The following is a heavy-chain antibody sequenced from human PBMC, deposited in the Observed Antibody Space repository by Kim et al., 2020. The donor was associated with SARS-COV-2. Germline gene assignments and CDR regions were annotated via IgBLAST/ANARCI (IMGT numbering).Heavy chain of an antibody. CDR3: ARGVIVGATDY. V-gene: IGHV4-34*01. J-gene: IGHJ4*02. D-gene: IGHD1-26*01. CDR2: INHSGST. CDR1: GGSFSGYY. Sequence: SETLSLTCAVYGGSFSGYYWSWIRQPPGKGLEWIGEINHSGSTNYNPSLKSRVTISVDTSKNQFSLKLSSVTAADTAVYYCARGVIVGATDYWGQGTLVT.